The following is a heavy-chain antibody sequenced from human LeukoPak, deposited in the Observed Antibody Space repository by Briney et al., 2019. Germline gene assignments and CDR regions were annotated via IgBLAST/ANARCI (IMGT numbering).Heavy chain of an antibody. J-gene: IGHJ4*02. V-gene: IGHV1-69*05. CDR2: IIPIFGTA. CDR3: ASSILGAYYFNY. CDR1: GGTFSSYA. Sequence: SVKVSCKASGGTFSSYAISWVRQAPGQGLEWMGGIIPIFGTANYAQKFQGRVTITTDESTSTAYMELSSLRSEDTAVYYCASSILGAYYFNYWGQGTLVTVSS.